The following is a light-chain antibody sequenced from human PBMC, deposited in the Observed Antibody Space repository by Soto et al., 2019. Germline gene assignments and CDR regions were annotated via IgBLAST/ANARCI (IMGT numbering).Light chain of an antibody. CDR3: SSYSSSSTRV. CDR2: EVS. V-gene: IGLV2-14*01. Sequence: SALTQPASVSDSPGQSITISCTGTSSDVGGSNYVSWYQQHPGKAPKLMIYEVSNRPSGVSNRFSGSKSGNTASLTISGLQAEDEADYYCSSYSSSSTRVFGTGTKVTVL. CDR1: SSDVGGSNY. J-gene: IGLJ1*01.